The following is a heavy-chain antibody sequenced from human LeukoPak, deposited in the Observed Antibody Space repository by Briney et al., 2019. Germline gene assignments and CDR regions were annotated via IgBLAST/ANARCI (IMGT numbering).Heavy chain of an antibody. CDR1: GFTFSSYS. J-gene: IGHJ4*02. CDR2: ISSSSSYI. D-gene: IGHD6-19*01. Sequence: GGSLRLSCAASGFTFSSYSMNWVRQAPGKGLEWVSSISSSSSYIYYADSVKGRFTISRDNAKNSLYLQMNSLRAEDTAVYYCAREGGIAVAGTGFDYWGQGTLVTVSS. V-gene: IGHV3-21*01. CDR3: AREGGIAVAGTGFDY.